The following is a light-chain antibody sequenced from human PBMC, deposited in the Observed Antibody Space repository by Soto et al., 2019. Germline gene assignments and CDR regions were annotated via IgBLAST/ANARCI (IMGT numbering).Light chain of an antibody. CDR1: SSDVGGYNY. J-gene: IGLJ1*01. CDR3: CSYAGSYTL. CDR2: DVS. Sequence: QSVLTQPRSVSGSPGQSVTISCTGTSSDVGGYNYVSWYQQHPGKAPKLMIYDVSKRPSGVPDRFSASRSGNTASLTISGLQAEDEADYYCCSYAGSYTLFGNGTKVTV. V-gene: IGLV2-11*01.